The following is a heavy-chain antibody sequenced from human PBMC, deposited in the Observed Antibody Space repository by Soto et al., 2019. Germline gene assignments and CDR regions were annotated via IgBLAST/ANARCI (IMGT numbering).Heavy chain of an antibody. V-gene: IGHV1-18*01. CDR3: ARVEYSGSYYGRYYYYGMDV. CDR2: ISAYNGNT. D-gene: IGHD1-26*01. CDR1: GYTFTSYG. J-gene: IGHJ6*02. Sequence: VASVKVSCKASGYTFTSYGISWVRQAPGQGLEWMGWISAYNGNTNYAQKLQGRVTMTTDTSTSTAYMELRSLRSDDTAVYYCARVEYSGSYYGRYYYYGMDVWGQGTTVTVSS.